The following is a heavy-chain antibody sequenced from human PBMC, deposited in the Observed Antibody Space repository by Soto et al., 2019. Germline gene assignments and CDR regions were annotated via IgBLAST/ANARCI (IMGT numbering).Heavy chain of an antibody. J-gene: IGHJ5*01. V-gene: IGHV3-21*02. CDR1: GFTFSAYT. Sequence: EVQLVESGGGLVKPGGSLRLSCAASGFTFSAYTMNWVRQAPGKGLEWVSSLDPSSTYIYYADSVKGRFTLSRDNAKNSVFLRLNSLRADDTALYYCVRGSYGDYDSWGQGTLVTVSS. D-gene: IGHD4-17*01. CDR2: LDPSSTYI. CDR3: VRGSYGDYDS.